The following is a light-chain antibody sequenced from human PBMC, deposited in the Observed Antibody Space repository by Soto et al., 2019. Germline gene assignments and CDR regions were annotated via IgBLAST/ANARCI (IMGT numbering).Light chain of an antibody. CDR2: GAS. V-gene: IGKV3-15*01. J-gene: IGKJ1*01. CDR1: QSIYSN. CDR3: QQYNNWPRT. Sequence: EIVLTQSPATLSVSPGERATLSCRASQSIYSNLAWYQQKPGQAPRLLIYGASTRATGIPARFSGSGSETEFTLTISSLQYEDFEVYYCQQYNNWPRTLGQGTKVDIK.